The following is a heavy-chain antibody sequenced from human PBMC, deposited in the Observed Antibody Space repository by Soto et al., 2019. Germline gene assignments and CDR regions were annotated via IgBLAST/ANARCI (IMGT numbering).Heavy chain of an antibody. CDR3: ARDFGRRDGLNYYYGMDV. Sequence: QVQLVESGGGVVQPGRSLRLSCAASGFTFSSYVIHWVRQAPGKGLEWVAVISYDGSNKYYADSVKGRFTISRDNSKNTLYLQMNSLRAEDTAAYYCARDFGRRDGLNYYYGMDVWGQGTTVTVSS. CDR2: ISYDGSNK. CDR1: GFTFSSYV. J-gene: IGHJ6*02. V-gene: IGHV3-30-3*01. D-gene: IGHD2-21*02.